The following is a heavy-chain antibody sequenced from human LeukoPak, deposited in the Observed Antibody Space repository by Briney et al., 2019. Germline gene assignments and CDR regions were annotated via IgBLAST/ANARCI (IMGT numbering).Heavy chain of an antibody. V-gene: IGHV4-59*01. J-gene: IGHJ4*02. CDR3: ARGKRAGPQLMDY. CDR2: IHYSGST. CDR1: GGSISSYY. Sequence: SETLSLTCTVSGGSISSYYWSWIRQPPGKGLEWIGNIHYSGSTNYNPSLKSRVTISVDTSKNQFSLKLSSVTAADTAVYYCARGKRAGPQLMDYWGQGTLVTVSS. D-gene: IGHD2-8*01.